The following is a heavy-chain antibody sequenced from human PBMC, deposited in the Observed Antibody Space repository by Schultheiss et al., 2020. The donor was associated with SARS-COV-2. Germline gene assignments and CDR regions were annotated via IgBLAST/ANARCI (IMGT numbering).Heavy chain of an antibody. D-gene: IGHD4-17*01. Sequence: SCAASGFTFSSYAMHWVRQAPGKGLEWVSSISSSSSYIYYADSVKGRFTISRDNAKNSLYLQMNSLRAEDTAVYYCARISPNYGDYGLDYWGQGTLVTVSS. CDR2: ISSSSSYI. J-gene: IGHJ4*02. CDR1: GFTFSSYA. V-gene: IGHV3-21*01. CDR3: ARISPNYGDYGLDY.